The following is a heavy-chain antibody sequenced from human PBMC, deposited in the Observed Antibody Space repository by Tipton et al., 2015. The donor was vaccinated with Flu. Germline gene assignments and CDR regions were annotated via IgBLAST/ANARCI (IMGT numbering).Heavy chain of an antibody. J-gene: IGHJ3*02. Sequence: TLSLTCSVSGDSIKRSTCHWGWIRQSPGKGLEWIGSIHFSGTSYYNSSLESRVTISEDTSKSQIYLRLTSVTAADTAVYYCARGDRGYLDGYHIRGQGTMVTVSS. D-gene: IGHD3-22*01. CDR3: ARGDRGYLDGYHI. V-gene: IGHV4-39*07. CDR1: GDSIKRSTCH. CDR2: IHFSGTS.